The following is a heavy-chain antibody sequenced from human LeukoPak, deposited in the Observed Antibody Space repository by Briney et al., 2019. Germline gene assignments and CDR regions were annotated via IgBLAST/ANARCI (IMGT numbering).Heavy chain of an antibody. D-gene: IGHD6-13*01. Sequence: PSETLSLTCAVYGGSFSGYYWSWIRQPPGKGLEWIGEINHSGSTNYNPSLKSRVTISVDTSKNQFSLKLSSVTAADTAVYYCARAAGIAAAGPYMDYFDYWGRGTLVIVSS. CDR2: INHSGST. J-gene: IGHJ4*02. V-gene: IGHV4-34*01. CDR3: ARAAGIAAAGPYMDYFDY. CDR1: GGSFSGYY.